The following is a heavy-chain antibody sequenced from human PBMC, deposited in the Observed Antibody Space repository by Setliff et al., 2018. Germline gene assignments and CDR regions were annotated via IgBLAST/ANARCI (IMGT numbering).Heavy chain of an antibody. CDR3: AREGEGSTFFPLDAFDI. D-gene: IGHD3-16*01. J-gene: IGHJ3*02. CDR2: INTNTGFP. Sequence: ASVKVSCKASGYTLNNYAMNWVRQAPGQGLEWMGWINTNTGFPTYAQGFTGRFVFSLDTSVSTAYLQISSLKAEDTAVYYCAREGEGSTFFPLDAFDIWGQGTMVTVSS. V-gene: IGHV7-4-1*02. CDR1: GYTLNNYA.